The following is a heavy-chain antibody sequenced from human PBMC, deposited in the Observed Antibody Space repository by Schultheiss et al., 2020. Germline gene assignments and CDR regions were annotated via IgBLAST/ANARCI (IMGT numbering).Heavy chain of an antibody. V-gene: IGHV1-2*02. D-gene: IGHD2-15*01. CDR2: INPNSGGT. Sequence: ASVKVSCKASGYTFTGYYIHWVRQAPGEGLEWMGWINPNSGGTSYAQNFQGRVTMTRDTSISTAYMELSRLRSDDTAVYYCARSSFYCSGGSCPGDYWGQGTLVTVSS. J-gene: IGHJ4*02. CDR3: ARSSFYCSGGSCPGDY. CDR1: GYTFTGYY.